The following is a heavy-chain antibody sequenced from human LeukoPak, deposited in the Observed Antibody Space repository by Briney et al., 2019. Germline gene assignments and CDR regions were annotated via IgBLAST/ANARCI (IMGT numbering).Heavy chain of an antibody. CDR2: ISSSGSTI. Sequence: GGSLRLSCAASGFTFSSYEMNWVRQAPGKGLEWVSYISSSGSTIYYADSVKGRFTISRDNVKNSLYLQMNSLRAEDTAVYYCARGDYSFDYWGQGTLVTVSS. D-gene: IGHD4-11*01. CDR3: ARGDYSFDY. J-gene: IGHJ4*02. V-gene: IGHV3-48*03. CDR1: GFTFSSYE.